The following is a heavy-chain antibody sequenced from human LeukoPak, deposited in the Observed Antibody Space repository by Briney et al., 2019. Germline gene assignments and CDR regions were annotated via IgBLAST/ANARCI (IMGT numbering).Heavy chain of an antibody. J-gene: IGHJ5*02. D-gene: IGHD3-3*01. CDR1: GGSISSYY. CDR2: IYHSGST. V-gene: IGHV4-59*08. Sequence: SETLSLTCTVSGGSISSYYWSWIRQPPGKGLEWIGYIYHSGSTNYNPSLKSRVTISVDTSKNQFSLKLSSVTAADAAVYYCARRITTSLGDNWFDPWGQGTLVTVSS. CDR3: ARRITTSLGDNWFDP.